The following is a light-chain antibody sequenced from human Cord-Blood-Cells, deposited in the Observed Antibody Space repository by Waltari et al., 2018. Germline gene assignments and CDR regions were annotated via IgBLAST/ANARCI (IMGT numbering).Light chain of an antibody. Sequence: TTLTQSTAFMSATPGDKVNISCKASQDIDDEMNWYQQKPGEAAIFIIHEGTTLLPGIQPRFSDSGYGTDFTRTISIIVSEDAAYYVCLQHHDFPYTFGQVTKLGMK. CDR1: QDIDDE. V-gene: IGKV5-2*01. CDR2: EGT. J-gene: IGKJ2*01. CDR3: LQHHDFPYT.